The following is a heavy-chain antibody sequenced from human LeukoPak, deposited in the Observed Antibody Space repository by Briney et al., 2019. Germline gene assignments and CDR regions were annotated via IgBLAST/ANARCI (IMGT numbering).Heavy chain of an antibody. Sequence: PGGSLRLSCAASGFTFSSYAMHWVRQAPGKGLEWVAVISYDGSNKYYADSVKGRFTISRDNSKNTLYLQMNSLRAEDTAVYYCARDQDDYVWGSYRMPSDYWGQGTLVTVSS. J-gene: IGHJ4*02. CDR1: GFTFSSYA. D-gene: IGHD3-16*02. CDR3: ARDQDDYVWGSYRMPSDY. CDR2: ISYDGSNK. V-gene: IGHV3-30*04.